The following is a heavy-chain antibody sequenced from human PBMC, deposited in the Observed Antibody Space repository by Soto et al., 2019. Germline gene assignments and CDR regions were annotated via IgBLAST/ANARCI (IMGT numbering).Heavy chain of an antibody. CDR1: GFTFSSYW. CDR3: ARAVWGPPPDYYDSSGYYYYYGMDV. Sequence: EVQLVESGGGLVQPGGSLRLSCAASGFTFSSYWMHWVRQAPGKGLVWVSRINSDGSSTSYADSVKGRFTISRDNAKNTLYRQMNSLRAEDTAVYYCARAVWGPPPDYYDSSGYYYYYGMDVWGQGTTVTVSS. CDR2: INSDGSST. V-gene: IGHV3-74*01. J-gene: IGHJ6*02. D-gene: IGHD3-22*01.